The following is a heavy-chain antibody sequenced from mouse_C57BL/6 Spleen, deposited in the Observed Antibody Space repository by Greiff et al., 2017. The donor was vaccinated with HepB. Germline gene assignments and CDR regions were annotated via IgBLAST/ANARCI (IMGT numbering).Heavy chain of an antibody. J-gene: IGHJ4*01. V-gene: IGHV2-2*01. CDR2: IWSGGST. D-gene: IGHD2-3*01. CDR3: AREGDHDGYHYYAMDY. Sequence: VQRVESGPGLVQPSQCLSITCTVSGFSFTSYGVHWVRQSPGKGLEWLGVIWSGGSTDYNAAFISRLSISKDNSKSKVFFKMNSLQADDTAIYYCAREGDHDGYHYYAMDYWGQGTSVTVSS. CDR1: GFSFTSYG.